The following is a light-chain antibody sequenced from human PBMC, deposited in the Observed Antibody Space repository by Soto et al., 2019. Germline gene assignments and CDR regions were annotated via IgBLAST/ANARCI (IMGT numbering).Light chain of an antibody. Sequence: DIQMTQSPSSLSAAVGDRVTITCRASQGISNYLAWYQQKPGKVPELLIYVASTLQSVAPYRFSGSGSGTDFTLTISSLQPENVATYYCQKYNHDPTFGEGTKLEIK. CDR3: QKYNHDPT. CDR2: VAS. J-gene: IGKJ4*01. V-gene: IGKV1-27*01. CDR1: QGISNY.